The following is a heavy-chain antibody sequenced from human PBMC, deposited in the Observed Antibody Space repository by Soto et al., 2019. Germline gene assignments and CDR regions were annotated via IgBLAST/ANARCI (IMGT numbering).Heavy chain of an antibody. CDR2: ISAYNGNT. CDR3: ARTGIAVACFYYYYVMDV. V-gene: IGHV1-18*01. J-gene: IGHJ6*02. CDR1: GYTFPSYG. Sequence: QVQLVQSGAEVKKPGASVKVSCKASGYTFPSYGITWVRQAPGQGLEWMGWISAYNGNTNYAQKLQGRVTMTTDTSTSTDYMELRSLRSDDTAVYYCARTGIAVACFYYYYVMDVWGQGTTVTGSS. D-gene: IGHD6-19*01.